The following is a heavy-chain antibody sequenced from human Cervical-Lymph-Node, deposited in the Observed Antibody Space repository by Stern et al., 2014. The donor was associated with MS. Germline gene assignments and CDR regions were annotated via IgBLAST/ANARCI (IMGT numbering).Heavy chain of an antibody. V-gene: IGHV5-51*01. D-gene: IGHD1-14*01. J-gene: IGHJ4*02. Sequence: VQLVQSGAELIRPWESLTISCKGSGYKFSIYWISWVPPMSAEGPEWMWIIYPGDSETRSSPPFQGQVTMSADKSTSTAYLQWSSLNASDTAMYFCARQTTAWASDVWGQGTLVTVSS. CDR3: ARQTTAWASDV. CDR2: IYPGDSET. CDR1: GYKFSIYW.